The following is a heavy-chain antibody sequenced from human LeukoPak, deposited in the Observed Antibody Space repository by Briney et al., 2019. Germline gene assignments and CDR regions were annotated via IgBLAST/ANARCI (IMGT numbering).Heavy chain of an antibody. CDR3: ARVFRSGSPFDY. V-gene: IGHV3-23*01. CDR1: GTTFNYFA. D-gene: IGHD1-26*01. J-gene: IGHJ4*02. Sequence: GSLRLSCAASGTTFNYFAMNWVRQAPGKGLEWVSAISGSGGSTNSADSVKGRFTISRDNAKNSLYLQMNSLRAEDTAVYYCARVFRSGSPFDYWGQGTLVTVSS. CDR2: ISGSGGST.